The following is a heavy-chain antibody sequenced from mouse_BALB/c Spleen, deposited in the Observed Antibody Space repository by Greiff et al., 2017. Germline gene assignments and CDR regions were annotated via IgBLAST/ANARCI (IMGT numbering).Heavy chain of an antibody. CDR3: TYYDYGGDAMDY. CDR2: IYPGNSDT. CDR1: GYTFTSYW. D-gene: IGHD2-4*01. J-gene: IGHJ4*01. V-gene: IGHV1-5*01. Sequence: VQLQQSGTVLARPGASVKMSCKASGYTFTSYWMHWVKQRPGQGLEWIGAIYPGNSDTSYNQKFKGKAKLTAVTSASTAYMVLSSLTNEDSAVYYGTYYDYGGDAMDYWGQGTSVTVSS.